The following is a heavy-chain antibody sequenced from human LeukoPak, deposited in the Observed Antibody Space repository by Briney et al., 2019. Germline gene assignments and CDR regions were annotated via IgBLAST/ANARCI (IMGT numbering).Heavy chain of an antibody. CDR2: IYYSGST. CDR3: ARVSSGWFQYYFDY. D-gene: IGHD6-19*01. CDR1: GGSINSDY. J-gene: IGHJ4*02. Sequence: PSETLSLTCTVSGGSINSDYWSWIRQPPGKGLEWIGYIYYSGSTNYNPSLKSRVTISVDTSKNQFSLKLSSVTAADTAVYYCARVSSGWFQYYFDYWGQGTLVTVSS. V-gene: IGHV4-59*01.